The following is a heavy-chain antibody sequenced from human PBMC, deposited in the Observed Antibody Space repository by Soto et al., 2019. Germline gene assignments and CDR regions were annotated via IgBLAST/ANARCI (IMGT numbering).Heavy chain of an antibody. Sequence: SPTLSLTCAISGDSVSSNSAAWNWIRQSPSRGLEWLGRTYYRSKWYNDYAVSVKSRITINPDTSKNQFSLQLNSVTPEDTAVYYCARGVLYYYGSGSYYTYYYYYMDVWGKGTTVTVSS. CDR2: TYYRSKWYN. V-gene: IGHV6-1*01. CDR3: ARGVLYYYGSGSYYTYYYYYMDV. J-gene: IGHJ6*03. D-gene: IGHD3-10*01. CDR1: GDSVSSNSAA.